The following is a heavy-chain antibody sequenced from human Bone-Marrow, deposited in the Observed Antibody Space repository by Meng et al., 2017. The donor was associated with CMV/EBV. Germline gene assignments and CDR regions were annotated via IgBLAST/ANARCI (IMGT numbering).Heavy chain of an antibody. V-gene: IGHV4-39*07. Sequence: ESLKISCAASGFTFSSYEMNWVRQAPGKGLEWIGSIYYSGSTYYNPSLKSRVTISVDTSKNQFSLKLSSVTAADTAVYYCASVRRDIVATGIFDYWGQGTLVTVSS. CDR2: IYYSGST. CDR3: ASVRRDIVATGIFDY. D-gene: IGHD5-12*01. J-gene: IGHJ4*02. CDR1: GFTFSSYE.